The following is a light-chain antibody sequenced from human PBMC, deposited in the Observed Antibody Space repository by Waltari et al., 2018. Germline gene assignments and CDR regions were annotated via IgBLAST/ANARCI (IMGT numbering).Light chain of an antibody. CDR3: SSYTQSRTRV. CDR2: GVT. CDR1: RRAVGAYNL. J-gene: IGLJ3*02. Sequence: QSALTQSAFVPGSPGQSITISCTGTRRAVGAYNLFSWYQHLPGRAPKLILSGVTKRPSGISDRFSGSKSGNTASLTISGLQSEDEADYYCSSYTQSRTRVFGGGTKVTVL. V-gene: IGLV2-23*02.